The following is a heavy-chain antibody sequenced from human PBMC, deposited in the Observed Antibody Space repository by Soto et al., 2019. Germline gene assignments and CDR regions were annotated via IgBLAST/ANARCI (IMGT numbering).Heavy chain of an antibody. CDR1: GFSLSTSGVG. D-gene: IGHD5-12*01. J-gene: IGHJ4*02. V-gene: IGHV2-5*02. CDR3: AHKNENSGYGDFDS. Sequence: SGPTLVKPTQTLTLTCTFSGFSLSTSGVGVGWIRQPPGKALEWLALIYWDDDKRYSPFLKSRLTITKDTSKNQVVLTLTNMDPVDTATYYCAHKNENSGYGDFDSWGQGTLVTVSS. CDR2: IYWDDDK.